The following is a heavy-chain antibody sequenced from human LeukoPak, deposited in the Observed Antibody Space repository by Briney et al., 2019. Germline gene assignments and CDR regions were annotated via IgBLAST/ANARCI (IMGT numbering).Heavy chain of an antibody. V-gene: IGHV1-8*01. CDR3: AREYRHQPD. CDR2: MNPNSGNT. CDR1: GYTFTSYD. Sequence: GASVKVSCKASGYTFTSYDINWLRQASGQGLEWMGWMNPNSGNTGYAQKFQGRLTMTWDTSITTAYMELSSLRSEDTAVYYCAREYRHQPDWGQGTLVTVS. J-gene: IGHJ4*02. D-gene: IGHD5-12*01.